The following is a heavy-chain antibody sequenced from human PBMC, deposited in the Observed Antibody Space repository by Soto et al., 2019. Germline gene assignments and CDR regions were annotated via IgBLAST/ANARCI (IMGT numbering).Heavy chain of an antibody. CDR2: ISGSGGSP. D-gene: IGHD3-9*01. CDR3: ARETYDILTGDYYMDV. V-gene: IGHV3-23*01. J-gene: IGHJ6*03. CDR1: GFTFTTYT. Sequence: PGGSLRLSCAASGFTFTTYTMSWVRQAPGKGLEWVSVISGSGGSPSYADSVQGRFTISRDNAKNTLYLQMNSLRAEDTAVYYCARETYDILTGDYYMDVWGKGTTVTVSS.